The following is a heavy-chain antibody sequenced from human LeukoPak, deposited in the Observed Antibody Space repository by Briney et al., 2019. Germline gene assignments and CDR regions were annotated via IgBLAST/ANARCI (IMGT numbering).Heavy chain of an antibody. V-gene: IGHV4-39*01. D-gene: IGHD3-3*01. Sequence: PSETLSLTCTVSGGSIGSSSYYWGWIRQPPGKGLEWIGSIYYSGSTYYNPSLESRLTISVDTSKNQFSLKLSSVTAADTAVYYCARGSPYEHWGQGTLVTVSS. CDR3: ARGSPYEH. CDR2: IYYSGST. J-gene: IGHJ4*02. CDR1: GGSIGSSSYY.